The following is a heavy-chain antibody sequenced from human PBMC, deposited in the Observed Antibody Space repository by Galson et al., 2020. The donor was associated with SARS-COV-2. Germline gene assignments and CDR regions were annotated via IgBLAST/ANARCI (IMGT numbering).Heavy chain of an antibody. D-gene: IGHD2-2*01. V-gene: IGHV5-51*01. Sequence: GESLKISCQASGYRFTSYWIGWVRQMPGKGLEWLGIIYPGDSDTRYSPSFHGQVTISVDKSISTAYLQWSSLKASDTAIYYCARGGYCSRSSCHYNWFAPWGQGTLVIVSS. J-gene: IGHJ5*02. CDR2: IYPGDSDT. CDR1: GYRFTSYW. CDR3: ARGGYCSRSSCHYNWFAP.